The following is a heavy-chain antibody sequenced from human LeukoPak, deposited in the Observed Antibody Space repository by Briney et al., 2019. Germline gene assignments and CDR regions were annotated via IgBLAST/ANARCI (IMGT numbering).Heavy chain of an antibody. Sequence: VQPGGSLRLSCAASGFTFSSIAMTWVRQAPGKGLECVSTIRGNGDTAYNADSVRGRFAISRDDSKNALFLQMNSLRLEDTAIYYCAKGQELDDGVFDSWGQGTRVTVSS. CDR2: IRGNGDTA. V-gene: IGHV3-23*01. D-gene: IGHD1-1*01. CDR3: AKGQELDDGVFDS. CDR1: GFTFSSIA. J-gene: IGHJ4*02.